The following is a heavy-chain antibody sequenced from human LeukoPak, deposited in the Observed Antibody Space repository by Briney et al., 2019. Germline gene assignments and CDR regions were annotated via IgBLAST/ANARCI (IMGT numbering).Heavy chain of an antibody. CDR1: GGSISSYY. V-gene: IGHV4-59*01. Sequence: SETLSLTCTVSGGSISSYYWSWIRQPPGKGLEWIGYIYYSGSTNYNPSLKSRVTISVDTSKNQSSLKLSSVTAADTAVYYCARLYYDSSGYYFQHWGQGTLVTVSS. CDR2: IYYSGST. D-gene: IGHD3-22*01. CDR3: ARLYYDSSGYYFQH. J-gene: IGHJ1*01.